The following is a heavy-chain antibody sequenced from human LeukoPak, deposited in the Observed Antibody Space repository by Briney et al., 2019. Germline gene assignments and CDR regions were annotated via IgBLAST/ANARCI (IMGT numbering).Heavy chain of an antibody. J-gene: IGHJ4*02. CDR2: IYHSGSI. CDR3: ARGTWNYARFDY. D-gene: IGHD1-7*01. CDR1: GGSISNYY. V-gene: IGHV4-59*01. Sequence: PSETLSLTCAVSGGSISNYYWSWIRQPPGKGLEWIGYIYHSGSINYNPSLRSRVSMSLDTSKNQFSLKLSSVTAADTAVYYCARGTWNYARFDYWGQGTLVTVSS.